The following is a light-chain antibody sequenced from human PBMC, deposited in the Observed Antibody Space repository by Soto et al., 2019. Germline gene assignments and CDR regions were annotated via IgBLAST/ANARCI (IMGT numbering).Light chain of an antibody. CDR1: QSISIW. Sequence: DIHMTQSPSTLSASVGDRVTITCRASQSISIWLAWYQQKPGRAPNLLIYGTSSLGSGVPSRFSGSGSGTEFTLTISSLQPDDFATYYCQHYNDYSWTFGQGTKVEIK. CDR3: QHYNDYSWT. CDR2: GTS. V-gene: IGKV1-5*03. J-gene: IGKJ1*01.